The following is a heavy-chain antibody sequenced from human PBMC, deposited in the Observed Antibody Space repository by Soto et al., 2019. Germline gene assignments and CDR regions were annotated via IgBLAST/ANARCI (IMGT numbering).Heavy chain of an antibody. CDR1: GGSINSYY. J-gene: IGHJ4*02. Sequence: PSETLSLTCTVSGGSINSYYWSWIRQPPGKGLEWIGYICYSGSTNYNPSLKSRVTISVDTTKNQFSLNLTSVTAAGTAVYYCARGAVTRYDYWGQGTLVTVSS. D-gene: IGHD4-17*01. CDR2: ICYSGST. CDR3: ARGAVTRYDY. V-gene: IGHV4-59*08.